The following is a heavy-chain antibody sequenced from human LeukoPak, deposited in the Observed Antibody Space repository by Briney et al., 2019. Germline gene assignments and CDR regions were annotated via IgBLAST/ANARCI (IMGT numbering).Heavy chain of an antibody. CDR1: GGSISSYY. CDR3: ARDGGSPAYFQH. D-gene: IGHD2-15*01. V-gene: IGHV4-4*07. CDR2: IYTSGST. J-gene: IGHJ1*01. Sequence: ETLSLTCTVSGGSISSYYWSWIRQPAARGLEWIGRIYTSGSTNYNPSLKSRVTMSVDTSKNQFSLKLSSVTAADTAVYYCARDGGSPAYFQHWGQGTLVTVSS.